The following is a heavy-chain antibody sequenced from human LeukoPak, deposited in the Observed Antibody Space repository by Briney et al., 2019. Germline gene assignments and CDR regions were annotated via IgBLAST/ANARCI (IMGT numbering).Heavy chain of an antibody. CDR1: GYTFTGYS. Sequence: ASVKVSCKAYGYTFTGYSMHWVRQAPGQGLEWMGWINPNSGGTHYAQKFQGRVTMTRDTSISTAYMELSRLRSDDAAVYYCARDPGYSSPRGDYWGQGTLVTVSS. J-gene: IGHJ4*02. V-gene: IGHV1-2*02. CDR3: ARDPGYSSPRGDY. CDR2: INPNSGGT. D-gene: IGHD5-18*01.